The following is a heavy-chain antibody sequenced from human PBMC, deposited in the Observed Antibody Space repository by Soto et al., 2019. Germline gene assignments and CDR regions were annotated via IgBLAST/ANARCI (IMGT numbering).Heavy chain of an antibody. CDR2: IYYSGNT. Sequence: QVRLQEWGPGLVKPSQTLSLKCSVSGGSITTGGRYWSWIRQLPGKVMEWIGDIYYSGNTYYNASLNRRGTISVEAAKKPFGLKLSSVTAADTAVYYCAQALVFTGGDGFDIWGQGRLVTVSS. CDR1: GGSITTGGRY. V-gene: IGHV4-31*02. CDR3: AQALVFTGGDGFDI. J-gene: IGHJ3*02. D-gene: IGHD1-1*01.